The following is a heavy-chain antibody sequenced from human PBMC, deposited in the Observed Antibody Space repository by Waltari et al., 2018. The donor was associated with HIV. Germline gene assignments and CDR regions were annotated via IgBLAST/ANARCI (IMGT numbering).Heavy chain of an antibody. J-gene: IGHJ4*02. CDR1: GGTFSTYP. CDR2: ILPIFGVS. Sequence: QVQLVQSGAEVKKPGSSVKVSCEASGGTFSTYPISWVRQAPGQGLEWMGGILPIFGVSNYAQKFQGRVTITADESTSTAYMELSSLRSEDTAVYYCARDLGAGSLRGTLWDQGTLVIVSS. D-gene: IGHD3-10*01. V-gene: IGHV1-69*01. CDR3: ARDLGAGSLRGTL.